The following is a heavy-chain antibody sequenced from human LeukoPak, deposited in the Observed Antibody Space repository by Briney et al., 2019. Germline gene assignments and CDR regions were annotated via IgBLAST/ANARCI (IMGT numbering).Heavy chain of an antibody. CDR3: ARDYKYAFDN. CDR1: GFTFSSYS. Sequence: GSLRLSCAASGFTFSSYSMNWVRQAPGKGLEWISYIGIDSGNTHYADSVKGRFTISGDKAKNSLYLQMHSLRVEDTAVYYCARDYKYAFDNWGQGTLVTVSS. CDR2: IGIDSGNT. J-gene: IGHJ4*02. V-gene: IGHV3-48*01. D-gene: IGHD5-24*01.